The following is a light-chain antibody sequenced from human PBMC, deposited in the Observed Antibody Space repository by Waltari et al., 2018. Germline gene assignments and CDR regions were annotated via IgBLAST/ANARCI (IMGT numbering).Light chain of an antibody. J-gene: IGKJ3*01. V-gene: IGKV3-11*01. CDR3: QHRAHWPPDAT. CDR2: AAS. CDR1: QSVGSY. Sequence: EIVLTQSPVTLSLSPGERATLSCRASQSVGSYLAWYQQKPGQAPRLLISAASTRATGIPARFSGSGSGTDFTLTISSLEPEDSAVYYCQHRAHWPPDATFGPGTKVDIK.